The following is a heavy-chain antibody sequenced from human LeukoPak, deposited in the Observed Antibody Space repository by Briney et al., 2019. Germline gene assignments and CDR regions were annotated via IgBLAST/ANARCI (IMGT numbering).Heavy chain of an antibody. Sequence: GGSLRLSCAASGFTVSSNYMSWVRQAPGKGLEWVSVIYSGGSTYYADSVKGRFTISRDNSKITLYLQMNSLRAEETAVYYCAREAPGGYRSSWYSPWGQGTLVTVSS. D-gene: IGHD6-13*01. V-gene: IGHV3-66*02. CDR3: AREAPGGYRSSWYSP. CDR2: IYSGGST. J-gene: IGHJ5*02. CDR1: GFTVSSNY.